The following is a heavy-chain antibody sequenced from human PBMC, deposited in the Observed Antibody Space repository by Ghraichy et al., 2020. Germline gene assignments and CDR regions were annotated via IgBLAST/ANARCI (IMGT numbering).Heavy chain of an antibody. CDR1: GFTFSSYS. CDR3: ARDLKGGSYGSGYYFDY. D-gene: IGHD3-10*01. CDR2: ISSSSSYI. J-gene: IGHJ4*02. V-gene: IGHV3-21*01. Sequence: GGSLRLSCAASGFTFSSYSMNWVRQAPGKGLEWVSSISSSSSYIYYADSVKGRFTISRDNAKNSLYLQMNSLRAEDTAVYYCARDLKGGSYGSGYYFDYWGQGTLVTVSS.